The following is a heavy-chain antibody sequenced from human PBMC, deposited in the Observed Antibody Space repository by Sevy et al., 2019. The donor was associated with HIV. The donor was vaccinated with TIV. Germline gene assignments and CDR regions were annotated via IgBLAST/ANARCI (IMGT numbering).Heavy chain of an antibody. D-gene: IGHD2-15*01. V-gene: IGHV4-30-2*01. CDR1: GGSISSGGYS. Sequence: SETLSLTCAVSGGSISSGGYSWSWIRQPPGKGLEWIGYIYHSGSTYYNPSLKSRVTISVDRSKNQFSLKLSSVTAADMAVYYCARGGWGYCSGGSCYPPNWSDPWGQGTLVTVSS. CDR3: ARGGWGYCSGGSCYPPNWSDP. J-gene: IGHJ5*02. CDR2: IYHSGST.